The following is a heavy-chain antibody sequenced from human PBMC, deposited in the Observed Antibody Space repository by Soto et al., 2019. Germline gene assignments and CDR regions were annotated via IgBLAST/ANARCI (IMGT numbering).Heavy chain of an antibody. J-gene: IGHJ4*02. CDR3: ERGGFSGSGSFIQGAY. V-gene: IGHV3-74*01. CDR2: IKSDGSNI. CDR1: GFTFSSYW. D-gene: IGHD3-10*01. Sequence: EVQLVESGGGLVQPGGSLRLSCAASGFTFSSYWMHWVRQAPGKGLVWVSRIKSDGSNINYADSVKGRFTISRDNAKNTLYLQMNSLRAEDTAIYYCERGGFSGSGSFIQGAYWGQGTLVTVSS.